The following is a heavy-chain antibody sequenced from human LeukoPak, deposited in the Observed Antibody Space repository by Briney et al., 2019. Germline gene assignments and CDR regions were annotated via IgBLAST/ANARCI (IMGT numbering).Heavy chain of an antibody. CDR3: ARVSGGRYGSSWYAVDY. Sequence: GGSLRLSCAASGFTFSSYSMNWVRQAPGKGLEWVSSISSSSSYIYYADSVKGRFTISRDNAKNSLYLQMNSLRAEDTAVYYCARVSGGRYGSSWYAVDYWGQGTLVTVSS. V-gene: IGHV3-21*01. D-gene: IGHD6-13*01. CDR1: GFTFSSYS. J-gene: IGHJ4*02. CDR2: ISSSSSYI.